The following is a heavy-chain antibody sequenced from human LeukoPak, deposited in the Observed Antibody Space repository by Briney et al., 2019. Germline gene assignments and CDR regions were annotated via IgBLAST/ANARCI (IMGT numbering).Heavy chain of an antibody. D-gene: IGHD3-9*01. V-gene: IGHV3-48*02. J-gene: IGHJ4*02. CDR3: ATDQRYAFDY. Sequence: GGSLRLSCATSGFSFTDYPMNWVRQAPGKGLEWISNIRTTAEGAKYAYYADSVKGRVTISRDDGKNTLYLHTNSLRDDDTAVYYCATDQRYAFDYWGQGILVTVS. CDR2: IRTTAEGAKYA. CDR1: GFSFTDYP.